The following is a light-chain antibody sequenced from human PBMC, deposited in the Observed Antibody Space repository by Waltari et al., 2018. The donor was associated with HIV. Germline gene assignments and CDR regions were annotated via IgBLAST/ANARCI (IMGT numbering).Light chain of an antibody. Sequence: DIVLPQSPGSLAVSLGERATINCKSSKSVLYTSKNKNYVSWYQQQACPPPKVLIYWSSTRDSGVPERFSGSGSGTDFTLTIDRLQPEDVAVYFCQQYYSTPFTFGGGTRVEIK. CDR2: WSS. CDR1: KSVLYTSKNKNY. V-gene: IGKV4-1*01. J-gene: IGKJ4*01. CDR3: QQYYSTPFT.